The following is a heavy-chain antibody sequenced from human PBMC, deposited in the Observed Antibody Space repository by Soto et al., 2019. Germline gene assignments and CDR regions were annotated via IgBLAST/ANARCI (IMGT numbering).Heavy chain of an antibody. V-gene: IGHV3-72*01. CDR2: TRNKVDSYTT. J-gene: IGHJ4*02. D-gene: IGHD1-26*01. CDR3: ATGTVGAMDY. CDR1: GFTFSDHY. Sequence: HPGGSLRLSCAASGFTFSDHYMEWVRQAPGKGLEWVGRTRNKVDSYTTEYAASVRGRFTISRDDSKTSLYLQMNGLRTEDTALYYCATGTVGAMDYWGQGTLVTVSS.